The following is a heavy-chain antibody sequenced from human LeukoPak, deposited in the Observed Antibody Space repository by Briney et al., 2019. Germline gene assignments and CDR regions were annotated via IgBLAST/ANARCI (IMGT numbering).Heavy chain of an antibody. CDR2: IKQDGSEK. J-gene: IGHJ6*03. D-gene: IGHD3-3*01. Sequence: GGSLRLSCATSGFTFTNYGMSWVRQAPGKGLEWVANIKQDGSEKYYVDSVKGRFTISRDNAKNSLYLQMNSLRAEDTAVYYCARDPYTIFGVVMNDMDVWGKGTTVTVSS. V-gene: IGHV3-7*01. CDR3: ARDPYTIFGVVMNDMDV. CDR1: GFTFTNYG.